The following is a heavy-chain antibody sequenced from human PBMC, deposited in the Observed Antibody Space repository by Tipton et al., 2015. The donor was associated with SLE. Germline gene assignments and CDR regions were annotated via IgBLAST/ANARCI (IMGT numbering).Heavy chain of an antibody. CDR1: GGSVSSGNYY. CDR2: IYYSGST. V-gene: IGHV4-61*01. Sequence: TLSLTCTVSGGSVSSGNYYWSWIRQPPGKGLEWIGYIYYSGSTKYNPSLNSRVAISVDTSKNQFSLKLSSVTAAGTALYYCVRIDSRKMFHWGQGTLVTVSS. J-gene: IGHJ4*02. CDR3: VRIDSRKMFH. D-gene: IGHD1-14*01.